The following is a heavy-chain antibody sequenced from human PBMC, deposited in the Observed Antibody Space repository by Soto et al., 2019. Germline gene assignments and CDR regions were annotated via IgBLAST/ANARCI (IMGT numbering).Heavy chain of an antibody. CDR2: INANSGGT. CDR1: GYTFTGYY. J-gene: IGHJ4*02. D-gene: IGHD1-1*01. Sequence: QVQVVQSGADVRRPGASVRVSCKTSGYTFTGYYMHWMRQAPGQGLEWMGWINANSGGTKYAQKFQGRVTMTRDTSISTAYMDLSRLTSHDTAMYYCARAGLTTLELSTTFWGQGTLVTVSS. CDR3: ARAGLTTLELSTTF. V-gene: IGHV1-2*02.